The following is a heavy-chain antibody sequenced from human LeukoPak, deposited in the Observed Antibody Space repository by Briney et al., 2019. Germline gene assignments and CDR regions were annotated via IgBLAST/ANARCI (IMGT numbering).Heavy chain of an antibody. Sequence: PGGSLRLSCAASGFSFNTYAMHWVRRAPGKGLEGGAVISYDGSNKYYADSVRGRFAISRDNPRNTLYLQVNSLRAEDTAAYFCARGVLTGGTYFAYWGLGTLVTVSS. CDR1: GFSFNTYA. V-gene: IGHV3-30*09. CDR3: ARGVLTGGTYFAY. D-gene: IGHD4/OR15-4a*01. J-gene: IGHJ4*02. CDR2: ISYDGSNK.